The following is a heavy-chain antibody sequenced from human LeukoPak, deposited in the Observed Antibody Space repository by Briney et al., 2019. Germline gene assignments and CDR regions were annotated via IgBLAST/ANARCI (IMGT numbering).Heavy chain of an antibody. CDR1: GFTFSSYS. Sequence: GGSLRLSCAASGFTFSSYSMNWVRQAPGKGLEWVSYISSSSSTIYYADSVKGRFTIYRDNAKNSLYLQMNSLRAEDTAVYYCARHDSGSYYVLVGAFDIWGQGTMVTVSS. J-gene: IGHJ3*02. D-gene: IGHD1-26*01. V-gene: IGHV3-48*01. CDR2: ISSSSSTI. CDR3: ARHDSGSYYVLVGAFDI.